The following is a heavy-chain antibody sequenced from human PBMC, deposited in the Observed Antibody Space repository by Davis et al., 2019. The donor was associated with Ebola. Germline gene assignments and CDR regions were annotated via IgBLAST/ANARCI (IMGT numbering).Heavy chain of an antibody. CDR3: ARTLGGGGLDYYYYGMDV. J-gene: IGHJ6*02. CDR2: ISGSGGST. Sequence: GESLKISCAASGLTFSSYAMSWVRQAPGQGLEWVSGISGSGGSTYYADSVKGRFTISRENAKNSLYLQMNSLRAGDTAVYYCARTLGGGGLDYYYYGMDVWGQGTTVTVSS. D-gene: IGHD3-16*01. CDR1: GLTFSSYA. V-gene: IGHV3-23*01.